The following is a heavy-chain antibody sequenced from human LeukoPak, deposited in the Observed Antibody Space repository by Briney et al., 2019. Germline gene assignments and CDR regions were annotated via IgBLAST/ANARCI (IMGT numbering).Heavy chain of an antibody. Sequence: PGGSLRLSCAASGFTFSNAWMSWVRQAPGKGLEWVGRIKSKTDGGTTDYAAPVKGRFTISRDDSKNTLYLQMNSLKTEDTAVYYCTTLYYDFWSGYCFDYWGQGTLVTVSS. CDR2: IKSKTDGGTT. J-gene: IGHJ4*02. CDR1: GFTFSNAW. V-gene: IGHV3-15*01. CDR3: TTLYYDFWSGYCFDY. D-gene: IGHD3-3*01.